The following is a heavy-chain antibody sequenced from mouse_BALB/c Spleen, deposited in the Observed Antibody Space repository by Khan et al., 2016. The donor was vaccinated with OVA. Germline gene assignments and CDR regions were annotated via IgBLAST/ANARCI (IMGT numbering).Heavy chain of an antibody. V-gene: IGHV5-6*01. CDR2: ISTSGSYT. CDR3: ARCLYDSSCDYYAMDY. J-gene: IGHJ4*01. CDR1: GFTFSNYG. Sequence: EVELVESGGDLVKPGGSLKLSCAASGFTFSNYGMSWVRQPPDKRLEWVAIISTSGSYTYYPDSVKGRFTISRDNAKNTLYLQMSSLKSEDTATYYCARCLYDSSCDYYAMDYWGQGTSVTVSS. D-gene: IGHD1-1*01.